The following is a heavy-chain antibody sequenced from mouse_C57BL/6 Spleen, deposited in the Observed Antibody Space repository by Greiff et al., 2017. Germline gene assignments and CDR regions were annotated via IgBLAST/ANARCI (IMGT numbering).Heavy chain of an antibody. CDR2: IYPGDGDT. Sequence: QVQLQQSGAELVKPGASVKISCKASGYAFSSYWMNWVKQRPGKGLEWIGQIYPGDGDTNYNGKFKGKATLTADKSSSTAYMQLSSLTSEDSAVYFCARAYDGPSFDYWGQGTTLTVSS. D-gene: IGHD2-3*01. CDR1: GYAFSSYW. CDR3: ARAYDGPSFDY. V-gene: IGHV1-80*01. J-gene: IGHJ2*01.